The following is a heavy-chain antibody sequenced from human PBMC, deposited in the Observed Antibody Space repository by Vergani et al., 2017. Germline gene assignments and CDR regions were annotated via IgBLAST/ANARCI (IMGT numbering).Heavy chain of an antibody. V-gene: IGHV4-4*03. CDR2: IYHSGST. D-gene: IGHD3-22*01. Sequence: QVQLQESGPGLVKPPGTLSLTCAVSGGSISGTNWWSWVRQSPGKGLEWIGEIYHSGSTNYNPSLKSRVTISVDKSKNQFSLKLSSVTAADTAVYYCARASHCLSCYSEGPNGPGYYYMDGWGKGTTVTVSS. CDR1: GGSISGTNW. J-gene: IGHJ6*03. CDR3: ARASHCLSCYSEGPNGPGYYYMDG.